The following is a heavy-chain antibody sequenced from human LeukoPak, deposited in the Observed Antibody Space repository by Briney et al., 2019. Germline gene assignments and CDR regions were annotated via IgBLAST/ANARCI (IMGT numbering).Heavy chain of an antibody. J-gene: IGHJ4*02. CDR2: INPSGGST. Sequence: ASVKVSCKASGYTFTSYYMHWVRQAPGQGLEWMGIINPSGGSTSYAQKFQGRVTTTRDTSTSTVYMELSSLRSEDTAVYYCARVGWGFNCSGGSCYPDYWGQGTLVTVSS. D-gene: IGHD2-15*01. CDR3: ARVGWGFNCSGGSCYPDY. CDR1: GYTFTSYY. V-gene: IGHV1-46*01.